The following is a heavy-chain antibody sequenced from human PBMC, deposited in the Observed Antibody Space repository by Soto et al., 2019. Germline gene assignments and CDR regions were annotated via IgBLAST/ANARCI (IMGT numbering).Heavy chain of an antibody. J-gene: IGHJ3*02. CDR2: ISGSGGST. Sequence: PGGSLRLSCAASGFTFSSYAISRVRQAPGKGLEWVSAISGSGGSTYYADSVKGRFTISRDNSKNTLYLQMNSLRAEDTAVYYCAKFGAYCSSTSCYPGAFDIWGQGTMVTVSS. CDR3: AKFGAYCSSTSCYPGAFDI. CDR1: GFTFSSYA. V-gene: IGHV3-23*01. D-gene: IGHD2-2*01.